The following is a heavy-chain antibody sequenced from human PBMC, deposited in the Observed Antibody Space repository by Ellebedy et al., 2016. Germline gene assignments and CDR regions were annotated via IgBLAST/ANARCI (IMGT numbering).Heavy chain of an antibody. D-gene: IGHD6-19*01. CDR1: GYSFTSYW. CDR3: ARRVSSGWYFQPLQDAFDI. CDR2: IYPGDSDT. Sequence: GESLKISCKGSGYSFTSYWIGWVRQMPGKGLEWMGIIYPGDSDTRYSPSFQGQVTISADKSISTAYLQWSSLKASDTAMYYCARRVSSGWYFQPLQDAFDIWGQGTMVTVSS. V-gene: IGHV5-51*01. J-gene: IGHJ3*02.